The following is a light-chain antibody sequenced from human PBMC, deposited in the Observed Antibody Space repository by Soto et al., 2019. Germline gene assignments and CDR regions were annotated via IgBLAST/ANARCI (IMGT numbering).Light chain of an antibody. CDR1: QSVSSY. CDR3: QQRSNWPT. CDR2: DAS. J-gene: IGKJ1*01. V-gene: IGKV3-11*01. Sequence: EIVLTQSPATLSLSPGERATLXXRASQSVSSYLAWYQQKPGQAPRXLIYDASNRATGIPARFSGSGSGTDFTLTISSLEPEDFAVYYCQQRSNWPTFGQGTKVDIK.